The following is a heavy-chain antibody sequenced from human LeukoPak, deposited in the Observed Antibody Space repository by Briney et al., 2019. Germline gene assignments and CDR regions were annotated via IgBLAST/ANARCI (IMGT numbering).Heavy chain of an antibody. CDR1: GCTFTGYY. CDR2: INPNSGGT. D-gene: IGHD6-13*01. V-gene: IGHV1-2*02. J-gene: IGHJ4*02. Sequence: ASVKVSCKASGCTFTGYYMHWVRQAPGQGLEWMGWINPNSGGTNYAQKFQGRVTMTRDTSISTAYMELSRLRSDDTAVYYCASIRSSSWFYASFDYWGQGTLVTVSS. CDR3: ASIRSSSWFYASFDY.